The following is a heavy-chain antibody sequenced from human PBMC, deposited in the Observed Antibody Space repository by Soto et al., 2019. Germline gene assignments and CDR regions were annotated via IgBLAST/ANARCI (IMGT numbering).Heavy chain of an antibody. CDR2: ISGSGGST. D-gene: IGHD3-22*01. V-gene: IGHV3-23*01. CDR3: AKDREYDSSGFDY. CDR1: GFTFSSNA. Sequence: EVQLLESGGGLVQPGGSLRLSCAASGFTFSSNAMSWVRQAPWKGLEWVSAISGSGGSTYYADSVKGRFTISRDNSKNTLYLQMNSLRAEDTSVYYCAKDREYDSSGFDYWGQGTLVTVSS. J-gene: IGHJ4*02.